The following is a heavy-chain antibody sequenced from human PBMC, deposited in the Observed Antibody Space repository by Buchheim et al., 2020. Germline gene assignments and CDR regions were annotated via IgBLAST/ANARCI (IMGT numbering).Heavy chain of an antibody. D-gene: IGHD2-21*01. J-gene: IGHJ5*02. CDR1: GFSFNSYA. V-gene: IGHV3-23*01. Sequence: EVQLLESGGGLVQPGGSLRLSCAASGFSFNSYAMSWVRQAPGKGLEWVSGISGSGGGTYYAASVKGRFTLSRDNSKNTLSLQMHSLKGEDTAVYYCAKDLSPIRAGTRPGAWFDPWGQGTL. CDR2: ISGSGGGT. CDR3: AKDLSPIRAGTRPGAWFDP.